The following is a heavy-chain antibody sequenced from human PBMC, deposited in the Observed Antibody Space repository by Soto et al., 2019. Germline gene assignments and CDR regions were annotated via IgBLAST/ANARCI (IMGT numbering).Heavy chain of an antibody. CDR2: IYYSGST. J-gene: IGHJ4*02. V-gene: IGHV4-31*03. D-gene: IGHD3-16*01. Sequence: SETLSLTCTVSGGSISSGGYYWSWIRQHPGKGLEWIGYIYYSGSTYYNPSLKSRVTISVDTSKNQFSLKLSSVTAADTAVYYCARGDSTPYYFDYWGQGTLVTVSS. CDR3: ARGDSTPYYFDY. CDR1: GGSISSGGYY.